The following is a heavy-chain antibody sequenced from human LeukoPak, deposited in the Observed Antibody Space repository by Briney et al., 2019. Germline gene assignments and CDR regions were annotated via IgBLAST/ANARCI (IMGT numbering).Heavy chain of an antibody. Sequence: ASVKVSCKASGYTFTSYAMNWVRQAPGQGLEWMGWINTNTGNPTYAQGFTGRFVFSLDTSVSTAYLQISSLKAEDTAVYYCARVPYYYDSSGPLSGDYWGQGTLVTVSS. CDR1: GYTFTSYA. D-gene: IGHD3-22*01. CDR3: ARVPYYYDSSGPLSGDY. CDR2: INTNTGNP. J-gene: IGHJ4*02. V-gene: IGHV7-4-1*02.